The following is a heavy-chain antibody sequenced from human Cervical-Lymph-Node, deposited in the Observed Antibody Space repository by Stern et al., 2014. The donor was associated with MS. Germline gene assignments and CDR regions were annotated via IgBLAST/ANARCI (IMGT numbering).Heavy chain of an antibody. V-gene: IGHV1-69*09. J-gene: IGHJ5*02. D-gene: IGHD2-15*01. CDR2: IIPILGLA. CDR3: ARGVVSNRAAATLHNLFDP. Sequence: QVQLVQSGAEVKKPGSSMNVSCKPSGGTFSSSYAITWMRQAPGQGLEWRGRIIPILGLANYAQKFQGRVTITADTSTSTTYMELSSLRSEDTAVYYCARGVVSNRAAATLHNLFDPWGQGTLVTVSS. CDR1: GGTFSSSYA.